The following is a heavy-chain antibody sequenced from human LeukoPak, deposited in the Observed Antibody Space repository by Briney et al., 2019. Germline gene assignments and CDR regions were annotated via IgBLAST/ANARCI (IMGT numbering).Heavy chain of an antibody. CDR2: IYYSGST. J-gene: IGHJ5*02. D-gene: IGHD5-24*01. CDR3: ARGSRDDYSLRFQWFDP. Sequence: SQTLSLTXTVSGGSISSGDYYWSWISQPPGKGLEWIGYIYYSGSTYYNPSHKSRVTISVDTSKNQFSLKLSSVTAADTAVYYCARGSRDDYSLRFQWFDPWGQGTLVTVSS. CDR1: GGSISSGDYY. V-gene: IGHV4-30-4*08.